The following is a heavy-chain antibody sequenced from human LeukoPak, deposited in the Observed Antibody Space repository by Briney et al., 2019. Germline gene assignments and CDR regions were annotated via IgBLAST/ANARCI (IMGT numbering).Heavy chain of an antibody. CDR3: ARGEIDYFDY. CDR2: IYYSGST. J-gene: IGHJ4*02. V-gene: IGHV4-31*03. CDR1: GGSISSGGYY. D-gene: IGHD1-26*01. Sequence: SQTLSLTCTVSGGSISSGGYYWSWIRQHPGKGLEWIGYIYYSGSTYYNPPLKSRVTISVDTSKNQFSLKLSSVTAADTAVYYCARGEIDYFDYWGQGTLVTVSS.